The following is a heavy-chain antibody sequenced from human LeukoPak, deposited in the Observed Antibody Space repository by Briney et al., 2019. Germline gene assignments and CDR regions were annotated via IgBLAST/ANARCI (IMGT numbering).Heavy chain of an antibody. Sequence: PSETLSLTCTVSGGSITNYYWNWIRQPPGKGLEYIGYSYYSGSTDYNPSLKSRVTISVDTSKNQFSLMLTSVTAADSAVYYCARQSISSRRAFDIWGQGTMVTVSS. D-gene: IGHD6-6*01. CDR1: GGSITNYY. V-gene: IGHV4-59*08. CDR2: SYYSGST. CDR3: ARQSISSRRAFDI. J-gene: IGHJ3*02.